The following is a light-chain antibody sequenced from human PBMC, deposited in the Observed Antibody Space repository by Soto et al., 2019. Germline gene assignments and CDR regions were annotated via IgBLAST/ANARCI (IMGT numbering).Light chain of an antibody. CDR2: GAS. J-gene: IGKJ1*01. CDR3: MQALQTRWT. V-gene: IGKV3-20*01. CDR1: QSVSSSY. Sequence: EIVLTQSPGTLSLSPGERATLSCRASQSVSSSYLAWYQQKPGQAPRLLIYGASSRATGIPDRFSGSGSGTDFTLKISRVEAEDVGVYYCMQALQTRWTFGQGTKVDIK.